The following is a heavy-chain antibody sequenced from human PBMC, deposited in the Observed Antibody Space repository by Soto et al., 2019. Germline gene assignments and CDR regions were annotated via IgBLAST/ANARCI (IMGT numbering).Heavy chain of an antibody. CDR1: GGTFGSHT. D-gene: IGHD1-1*01. V-gene: IGHV1-69*02. J-gene: IGHJ6*03. CDR2: IIPILGVV. Sequence: QVQLVQSGAEVKKPGSSVKVSCKASGGTFGSHTISWVRQAPGQGLEWMGRIIPILGVVKSAQKFQGRVTITADKSTRTAYMELTRLRSDDTAVYYGARVTTNYYYYYMDVWGKGTPVTVSS. CDR3: ARVTTNYYYYYMDV.